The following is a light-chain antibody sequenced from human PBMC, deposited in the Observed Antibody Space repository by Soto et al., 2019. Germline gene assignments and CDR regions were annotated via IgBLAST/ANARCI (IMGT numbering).Light chain of an antibody. J-gene: IGKJ1*01. CDR3: QKYDRTPWT. V-gene: IGKV1-27*01. CDR2: GAS. Sequence: DIQMTQSPASVSASVGDRVTITCRASQGVRNYLAWYQQKPGKVPKLLIYGASTLQSGVPSRFSGSGSETDFTLTISSLQPEDVATYYCQKYDRTPWTFGQGTKVDIK. CDR1: QGVRNY.